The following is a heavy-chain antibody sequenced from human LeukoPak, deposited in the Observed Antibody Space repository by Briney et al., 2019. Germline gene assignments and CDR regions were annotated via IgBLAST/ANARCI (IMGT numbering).Heavy chain of an antibody. Sequence: GGSLRLSCAASGFTFSSYTMNWVRQAPGKRLEWVSYVSASGSATYYGDSVKGRFTISRDNAKNSVYMQMNSLRDEDTAVYYCARISGLGAREYLDHWGQGTLVTVSS. V-gene: IGHV3-48*02. CDR2: VSASGSAT. CDR3: ARISGLGAREYLDH. J-gene: IGHJ4*02. CDR1: GFTFSSYT. D-gene: IGHD2/OR15-2a*01.